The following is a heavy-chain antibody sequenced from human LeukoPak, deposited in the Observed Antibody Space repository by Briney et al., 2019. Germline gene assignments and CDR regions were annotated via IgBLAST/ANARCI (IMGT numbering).Heavy chain of an antibody. V-gene: IGHV4-59*01. D-gene: IGHD6-13*01. Sequence: SETLSLTCTVSGGSISSYYLTWIRQPPGKELECIGDIYYSGSTNYNPSLKSRVTISVDTSKNQFSLKLSSVTAADTAVYYCARGGSSSWINWFDPWGQGTLVTVSS. CDR3: ARGGSSSWINWFDP. CDR2: IYYSGST. CDR1: GGSISSYY. J-gene: IGHJ5*02.